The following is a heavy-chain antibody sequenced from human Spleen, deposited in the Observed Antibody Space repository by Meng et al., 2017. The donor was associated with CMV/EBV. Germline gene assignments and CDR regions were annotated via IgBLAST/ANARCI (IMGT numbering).Heavy chain of an antibody. CDR1: GFTFSSYA. CDR3: AKDHSSGLDY. V-gene: IGHV3-64*02. CDR2: ISSNGEST. J-gene: IGHJ4*02. Sequence: GGSLRLSCAASGFTFSSYAVYWVRQAPGKGLDYVSAISSNGESTYYADSVKGRLTISRDNSKNTLYLQMGSLRAEDTAVYYCAKDHSSGLDYWGQGTLVTVSS. D-gene: IGHD6-6*01.